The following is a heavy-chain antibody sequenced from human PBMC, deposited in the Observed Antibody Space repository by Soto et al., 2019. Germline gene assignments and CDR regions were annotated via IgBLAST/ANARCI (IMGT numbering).Heavy chain of an antibody. Sequence: SETLSLTCAVYGGSFSGYYWSWIRQPPGKGLEWIGEINHSGSTNYNPSLKSRVTISVDTSKNQFSLKLSSVTAADTAVYYCARARSSSWYHYYYGMDVWGQGTTVTVSS. CDR1: GGSFSGYY. CDR2: INHSGST. J-gene: IGHJ6*02. CDR3: ARARSSSWYHYYYGMDV. V-gene: IGHV4-34*01. D-gene: IGHD6-13*01.